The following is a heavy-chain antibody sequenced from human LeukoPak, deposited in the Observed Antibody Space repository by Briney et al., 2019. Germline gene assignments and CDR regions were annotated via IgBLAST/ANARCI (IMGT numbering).Heavy chain of an antibody. V-gene: IGHV4-34*01. CDR3: ARALGIPRGY. J-gene: IGHJ4*02. CDR1: GGSFSGYY. D-gene: IGHD7-27*01. CDR2: INHSGST. Sequence: KPSETLSLTCAVYGGSFSGYYWSWIRQPPGKGLEWIGEINHSGSTNYNPSLKSRVTISVDTFKNQFSLKLSSVTAADTAVYYCARALGIPRGYWGQGTLVTVSS.